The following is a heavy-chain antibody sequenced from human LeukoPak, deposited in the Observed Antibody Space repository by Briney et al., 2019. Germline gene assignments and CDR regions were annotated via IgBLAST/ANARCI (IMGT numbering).Heavy chain of an antibody. CDR1: GFTFDEYA. D-gene: IGHD3-9*01. J-gene: IGHJ4*02. Sequence: PGGSLRLSCAASGFTFDEYAMYWVRQAPGKGLEWVSSISWNSVSIGYPDSVKGRFTISRDNAKKSLYLQMNNLRAEDTAIYYCARASYFDWLSFDYWGQGTLVTVSS. CDR2: ISWNSVSI. V-gene: IGHV3-9*01. CDR3: ARASYFDWLSFDY.